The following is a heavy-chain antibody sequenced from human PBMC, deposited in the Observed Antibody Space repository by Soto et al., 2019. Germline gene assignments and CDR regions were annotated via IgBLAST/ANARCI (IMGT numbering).Heavy chain of an antibody. CDR3: AMVDNFVTPTPQDV. Sequence: QVQLVQSGDEVRKPGSSVKVSCKASGYIFFNYGITWVRQAPRQVLEWMGWNSPYSANTHHASKVQGRLTMTPDTSTSTAYMDLGRLTSAHPPVYYWAMVDNFVTPTPQDVWGQGTTGSVSS. CDR1: GYIFFNYG. CDR2: NSPYSANT. V-gene: IGHV1-18*01. D-gene: IGHD5-12*01. J-gene: IGHJ6*02.